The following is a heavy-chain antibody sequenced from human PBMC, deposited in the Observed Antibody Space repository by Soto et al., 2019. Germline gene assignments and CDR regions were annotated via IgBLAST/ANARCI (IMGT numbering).Heavy chain of an antibody. Sequence: QVQVVQSGDEVKKPGASVKVSCKASGYTFTNYGFSWVRQAPGKGLEWMGWISGYNGNTKYAEKFQGRVTMTTDTATSTAQMELRSLRSDDTAVYYCAREGQAPYYYYGMDVWGQGSAVTVSS. V-gene: IGHV1-18*01. J-gene: IGHJ6*02. CDR1: GYTFTNYG. CDR3: AREGQAPYYYYGMDV. CDR2: ISGYNGNT.